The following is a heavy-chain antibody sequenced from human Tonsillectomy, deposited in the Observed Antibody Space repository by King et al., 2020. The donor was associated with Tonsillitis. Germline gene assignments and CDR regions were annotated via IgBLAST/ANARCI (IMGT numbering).Heavy chain of an antibody. CDR3: ATESIFRGSVFAY. Sequence: QVQLVQSGAEVKKPGASVKVSCKVSGYTLTDLSMHWVRQAPGKGLEWMGGFDPEDGEAIYAKKFQGRVTMTEDTSTDTDYMELSSLRSDDTAVYYCATESIFRGSVFAYWGEGTLVTVSS. J-gene: IGHJ4*02. CDR1: GYTLTDLS. D-gene: IGHD3-3*01. V-gene: IGHV1-24*01. CDR2: FDPEDGEA.